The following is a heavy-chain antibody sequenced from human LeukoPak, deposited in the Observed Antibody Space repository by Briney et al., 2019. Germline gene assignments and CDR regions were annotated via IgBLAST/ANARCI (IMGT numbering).Heavy chain of an antibody. CDR2: TYYGSTWYN. J-gene: IGHJ5*02. V-gene: IGHV6-1*01. Sequence: PSQTLSLTCAISGDSVSSNSVTWNWIRQSPSRGLEWLGRTYYGSTWYNDYAVSVRGRITVNPDTSKNQFSLHLNSVTPEDTAVYYCARRLTQYDCFDPWGQGTLVTVSS. D-gene: IGHD2-2*01. CDR3: ARRLTQYDCFDP. CDR1: GDSVSSNSVT.